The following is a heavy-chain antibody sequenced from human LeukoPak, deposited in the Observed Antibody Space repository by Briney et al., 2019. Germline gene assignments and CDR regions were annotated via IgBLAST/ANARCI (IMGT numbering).Heavy chain of an antibody. J-gene: IGHJ4*02. CDR2: ISASGDAT. D-gene: IGHD1-14*01. CDR1: GFTFSSFA. CDR3: AKEVYNTGKAFDS. V-gene: IGHV3-23*01. Sequence: GGSLRLSCAASGFTFSSFAMSWVRQAPGKRLEWVSTISASGDATFYAVSVKARFTISRDNSENTLSLQMNSLRAEDTAVYYCAKEVYNTGKAFDSWAREPWSPSHQ.